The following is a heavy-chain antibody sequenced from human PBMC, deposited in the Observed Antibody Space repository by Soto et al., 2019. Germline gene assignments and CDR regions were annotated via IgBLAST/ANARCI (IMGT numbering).Heavy chain of an antibody. V-gene: IGHV4-30-4*01. Sequence: PSETLSLTCTVSGGSISSGDYYWSWIRQPPGKGLEWIGYIYYSGSTYYNPSLKSRVTISVDTSKNQFSLKLSSVTAADTAVYYCARDPYSSPGGYYYGMDVWGQGTTVTVSS. D-gene: IGHD6-13*01. CDR2: IYYSGST. CDR3: ARDPYSSPGGYYYGMDV. CDR1: GGSISSGDYY. J-gene: IGHJ6*02.